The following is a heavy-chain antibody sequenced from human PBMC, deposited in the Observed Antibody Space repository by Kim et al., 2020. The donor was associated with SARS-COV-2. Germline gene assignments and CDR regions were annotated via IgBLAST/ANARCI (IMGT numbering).Heavy chain of an antibody. CDR1: GFTFGDYA. CDR3: AKAASDVDTAMVWSGPRG. J-gene: IGHJ4*02. V-gene: IGHV3-9*01. CDR2: ISGNSGSI. D-gene: IGHD5-18*01. Sequence: GGSLRLSCAASGFTFGDYAMHWVRQAPGKGLEWVSGISGNSGSIGYADSVKGRFTISRDNAKNSLYLQMNSLRAEDTALYYCAKAASDVDTAMVWSGPRGWGQGTLVTVSS.